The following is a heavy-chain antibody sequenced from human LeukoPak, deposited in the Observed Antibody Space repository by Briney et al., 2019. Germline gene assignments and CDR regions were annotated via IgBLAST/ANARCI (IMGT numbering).Heavy chain of an antibody. J-gene: IGHJ6*03. V-gene: IGHV4-59*12. CDR1: GGSISSYY. D-gene: IGHD3-10*01. CDR2: IYYSGST. Sequence: SETLSLTCTVSGGSISSYYWSWIRQPPGKGLEWIGYIYYSGSTNYNPSLKSRVTISVDTSKNQFSLKLSSVTAADTAVYYCARAAYGSWFGVSYYYYYMDVWGKGTTVTVSS. CDR3: ARAAYGSWFGVSYYYYYMDV.